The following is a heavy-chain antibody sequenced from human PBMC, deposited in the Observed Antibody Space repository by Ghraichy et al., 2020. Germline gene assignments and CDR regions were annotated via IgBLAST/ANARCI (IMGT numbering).Heavy chain of an antibody. CDR1: GFTFSSYA. CDR2: IATDGINT. D-gene: IGHD1-26*01. Sequence: GGSLRLSCAASGFTFSSYAMSWVRQAPGKGLEWVSAIATDGINTLYTDSVKGRFTISRSNSKNTLYLQMNSLRAEDTAIYYCVGGPVPRRFDSWGQGTLVTVSS. V-gene: IGHV3-23*01. J-gene: IGHJ4*02. CDR3: VGGPVPRRFDS.